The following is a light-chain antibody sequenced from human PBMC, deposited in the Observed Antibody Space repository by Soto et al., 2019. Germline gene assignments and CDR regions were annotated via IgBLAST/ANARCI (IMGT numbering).Light chain of an antibody. V-gene: IGKV3-20*01. CDR1: QSVSSGY. CDR2: GAS. J-gene: IGKJ1*01. CDR3: QQCGSSPWT. Sequence: DIVLTQSPGTLSLSPGERATLSCRASQSVSSGYLAWYQQKPGQAPRLLIYGASSRATGIPDRFSGSGSGTDFTLTISRLEPEDFAVYYCQQCGSSPWTFGQGTKVEIK.